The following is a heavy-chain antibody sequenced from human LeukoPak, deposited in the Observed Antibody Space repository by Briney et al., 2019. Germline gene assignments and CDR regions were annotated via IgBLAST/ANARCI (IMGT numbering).Heavy chain of an antibody. V-gene: IGHV4-61*01. D-gene: IGHD1-26*01. CDR3: ARDIEAVGATLYFDY. Sequence: PADTLSLTCNVSGDSVSSGHYYWNWIRQAPGKGLEWIVQINYSRSTYYNPSIKSRVTLSIDTSKNLFSLKVSSVTEADAAYYYCARDIEAVGATLYFDYWGQGTLVTVSS. CDR1: GDSVSSGHYY. CDR2: INYSRST. J-gene: IGHJ4*02.